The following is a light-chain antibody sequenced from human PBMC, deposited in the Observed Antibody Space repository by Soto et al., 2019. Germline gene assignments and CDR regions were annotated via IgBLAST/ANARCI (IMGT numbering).Light chain of an antibody. CDR1: QSISSTY. CDR2: DAS. V-gene: IGKV3-11*01. CDR3: QQRSNWPPGIT. J-gene: IGKJ5*01. Sequence: VMTQSPATLSVSPGERATLSCRASQSISSTYLAWYQQKPGQAPRLLIYDASNRATGIPARFSGSGSGTDFTLTISSLEPEDFAVYYCQQRSNWPPGITFGQGTRLEIK.